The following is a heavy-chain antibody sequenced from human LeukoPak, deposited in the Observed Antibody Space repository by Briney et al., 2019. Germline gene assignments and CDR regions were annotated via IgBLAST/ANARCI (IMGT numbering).Heavy chain of an antibody. CDR3: ARDPYQWLVVGEFDS. Sequence: RRASVKVSCKASGYTFTSYAMHWVRQAPGQRLEWMGWINAGNGNTKYSQKFQGRVTITRDTSASTAYVELSSLRSEDTAVYYCARDPYQWLVVGEFDSWGQGTLVTVSS. V-gene: IGHV1-3*01. CDR2: INAGNGNT. J-gene: IGHJ4*02. CDR1: GYTFTSYA. D-gene: IGHD6-19*01.